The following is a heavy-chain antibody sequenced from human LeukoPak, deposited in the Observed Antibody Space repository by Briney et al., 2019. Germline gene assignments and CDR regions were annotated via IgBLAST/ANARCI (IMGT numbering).Heavy chain of an antibody. Sequence: SETLSLTCAVYGGSFSGSYRSWIRQPPGKGLEGIGEINHSGSPTYNPSLKSRVTISVDTSKNQFSLKLSSVTAADTAVYYCARGQVKQQLLPRTGSRHYYYYMDVWGKGTTVTVSS. J-gene: IGHJ6*03. CDR3: ARGQVKQQLLPRTGSRHYYYYMDV. D-gene: IGHD6-13*01. CDR2: INHSGSP. CDR1: GGSFSGSY. V-gene: IGHV4-34*01.